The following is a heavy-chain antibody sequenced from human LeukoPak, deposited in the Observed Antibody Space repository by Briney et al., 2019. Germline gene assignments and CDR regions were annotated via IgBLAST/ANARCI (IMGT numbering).Heavy chain of an antibody. CDR2: MNPNSGNT. D-gene: IGHD5-18*01. J-gene: IGHJ6*03. Sequence: ASVKVSCKASGYTFTSYDINWVRQATGQGLEWMGWMNPNSGNTGYAQKFPGRVTIPRNTSISTAYMELSSLRSEDTAVYYCARGSRGYSYGWPVYYYYYMDVWGKGTTVTVSS. CDR1: GYTFTSYD. CDR3: ARGSRGYSYGWPVYYYYYMDV. V-gene: IGHV1-8*03.